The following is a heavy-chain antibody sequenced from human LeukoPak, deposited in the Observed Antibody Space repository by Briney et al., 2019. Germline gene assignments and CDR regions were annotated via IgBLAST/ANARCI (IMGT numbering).Heavy chain of an antibody. V-gene: IGHV3-23*01. CDR2: ISNSGSDT. Sequence: GGSLRLSCAASGFSFSTDAMSWVRQAPGKGLEWVSTISNSGSDTYYADSVKGRFSISRDNSKNTLYLQMNSLRGEDTAVYYCAKDFLSSSWYGETHYFDYWGQGTLVTVSS. CDR1: GFSFSTDA. J-gene: IGHJ4*02. CDR3: AKDFLSSSWYGETHYFDY. D-gene: IGHD6-13*01.